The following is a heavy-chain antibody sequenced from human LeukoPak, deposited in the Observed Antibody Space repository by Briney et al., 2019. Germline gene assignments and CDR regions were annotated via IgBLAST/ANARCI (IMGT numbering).Heavy chain of an antibody. J-gene: IGHJ4*02. CDR3: ARDRVNYDSSGYYY. D-gene: IGHD3-22*01. CDR1: GFTFSIYW. V-gene: IGHV3-74*01. CDR2: INSDGSST. Sequence: PGGSLRLSCAASGFTFSIYWMHWVRQAPGKGLVWVSRINSDGSSTSYTDSVKGRFTISRDNAKNTLYLQVNSLRAEDTAVYFCARDRVNYDSSGYYYWGQGTLVSVSS.